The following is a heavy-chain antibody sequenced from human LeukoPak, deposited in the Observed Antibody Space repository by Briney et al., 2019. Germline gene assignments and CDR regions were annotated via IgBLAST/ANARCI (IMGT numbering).Heavy chain of an antibody. Sequence: GGSLRLSCAASGFTFSSYSMNWVRQAPGKGLEWVSSISSSSSYICYADSVKGRFTISRDNAKNSLYLQMNSLRAEDTAVYYCAREAWTVTKRYYYGMDVWGQGTTVTVSS. CDR1: GFTFSSYS. D-gene: IGHD4-17*01. CDR3: AREAWTVTKRYYYGMDV. J-gene: IGHJ6*02. V-gene: IGHV3-21*01. CDR2: ISSSSSYI.